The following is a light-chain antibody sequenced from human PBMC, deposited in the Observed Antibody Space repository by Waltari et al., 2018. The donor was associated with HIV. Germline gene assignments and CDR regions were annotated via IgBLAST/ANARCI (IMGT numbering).Light chain of an antibody. CDR3: QQYHSIPWT. CDR1: RTILFSSDNRNY. Sequence: DIVMTQSPDSLPVSLGERATLNCTSSRTILFSSDNRNYLAWYQQKPGQPPKLLIYWASTRESGVPARFSGSGSGTDFSLTISSLQAEDVAVYYCQQYHSIPWTFGQGTKVEIK. CDR2: WAS. V-gene: IGKV4-1*01. J-gene: IGKJ1*01.